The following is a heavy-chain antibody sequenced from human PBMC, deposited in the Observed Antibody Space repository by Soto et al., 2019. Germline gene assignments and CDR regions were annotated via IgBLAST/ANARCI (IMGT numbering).Heavy chain of an antibody. CDR1: GYTFTNYW. V-gene: IGHV5-51*01. J-gene: IGHJ6*02. CDR3: AASIFYYGMDV. CDR2: IYPGDSDT. Sequence: PGESLKISCKGSGYTFTNYWIGWVRQMRGKDLEWMGIIYPGDSDTKYNPSFQGQVTISADKSITTTYLQWSSLKASHPAIYYCAASIFYYGMDVWGQGTTVTVSS.